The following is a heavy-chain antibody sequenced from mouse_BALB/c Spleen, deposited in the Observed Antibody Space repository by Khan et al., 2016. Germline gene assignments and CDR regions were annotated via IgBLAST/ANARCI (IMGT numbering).Heavy chain of an antibody. CDR2: ISYSGST. CDR1: GYSITSDYA. V-gene: IGHV3-2*02. CDR3: ARGGWLPIDY. D-gene: IGHD2-3*01. J-gene: IGHJ2*01. Sequence: EVQLQESGPGLVKPSQSLSLTCTVTGYSITSDYAWNWIRQFPGNKLDWMGYISYSGSTSYNPSLKSRISITRDTSKNQFFLQLNSVTTEDTATYYCARGGWLPIDYWGQGTTLTVSS.